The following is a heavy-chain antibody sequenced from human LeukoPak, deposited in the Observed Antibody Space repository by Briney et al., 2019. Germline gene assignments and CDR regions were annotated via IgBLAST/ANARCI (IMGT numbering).Heavy chain of an antibody. D-gene: IGHD2-2*01. Sequence: PGRSLRLSCGASGFTFSNYGMHWVCQAPGKRVEWVAVTSYDETNKYYADSVKGRFTISRDNPKNTVYLHMNSLRSEDTAVYYCARDQRYCSSARWTDFDYWGQGTLVTVSS. CDR2: TSYDETNK. J-gene: IGHJ4*02. CDR1: GFTFSNYG. V-gene: IGHV3-30*03. CDR3: ARDQRYCSSARWTDFDY.